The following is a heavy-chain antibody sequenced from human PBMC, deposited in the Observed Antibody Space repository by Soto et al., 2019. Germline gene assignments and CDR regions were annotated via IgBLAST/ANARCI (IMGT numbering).Heavy chain of an antibody. D-gene: IGHD2-21*01. CDR2: ISYDGSNK. CDR1: GFTFSSYA. Sequence: QVQLVESGGGVVQPGRSLRLSCAASGFTFSSYAMHWVRQAPGKGLEWVAVISYDGSNKYYADSVKGRFTISRDNSKNTLYLQMNSLRAEDTAVYYCERGSTVVAPFDYWGQGTLVTVSS. CDR3: ERGSTVVAPFDY. J-gene: IGHJ4*02. V-gene: IGHV3-30-3*01.